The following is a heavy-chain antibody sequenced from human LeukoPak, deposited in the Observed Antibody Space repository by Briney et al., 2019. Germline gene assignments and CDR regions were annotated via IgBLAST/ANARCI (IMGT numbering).Heavy chain of an antibody. V-gene: IGHV3-30*18. CDR2: ISYDGSNK. CDR1: GFTFSSYG. D-gene: IGHD3-22*01. Sequence: GGSLRLSCAASGFTFSSYGMHWVRQAPGKGLEWVAVISYDGSNKYYADSVKGRFTISRDNSKNTLYLQMNSLRAEDTAVYYCAKDLAYYDISGYFAFDIWGQGTMVTVSS. CDR3: AKDLAYYDISGYFAFDI. J-gene: IGHJ3*02.